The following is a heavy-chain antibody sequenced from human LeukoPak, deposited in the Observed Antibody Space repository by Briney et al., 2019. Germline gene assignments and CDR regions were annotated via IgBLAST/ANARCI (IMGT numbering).Heavy chain of an antibody. D-gene: IGHD4-11*01. CDR1: GFTYSHYG. CDR3: AKDAQRGFDYSNSLEY. CDR2: IWSDGTEK. Sequence: GRSLRLSCTASGFTYSHYGMHWVRQVPGKGLEWVAVIWSDGTEKYYADAVKGRFTISRDNSRNTLYLQMNSLRGEDTAVYYCAKDAQRGFDYSNSLEYWGQGTLVTVSS. V-gene: IGHV3-33*06. J-gene: IGHJ4*02.